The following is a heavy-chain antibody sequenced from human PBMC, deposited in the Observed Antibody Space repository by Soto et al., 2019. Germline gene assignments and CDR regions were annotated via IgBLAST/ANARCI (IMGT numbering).Heavy chain of an antibody. Sequence: SETLSLTCTVSGGSISSGGYYWSWIRQHPGKGLEWIGYIYYSGSTYYNPSLKSRVTISVDTSKNQFSLKLSSVTAADTAVYYCARAYSGMFDYWGQGTLVTVSS. CDR1: GGSISSGGYY. D-gene: IGHD1-26*01. V-gene: IGHV4-31*03. J-gene: IGHJ4*02. CDR2: IYYSGST. CDR3: ARAYSGMFDY.